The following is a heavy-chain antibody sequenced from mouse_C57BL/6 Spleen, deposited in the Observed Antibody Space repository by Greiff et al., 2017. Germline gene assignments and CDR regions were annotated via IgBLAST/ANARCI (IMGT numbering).Heavy chain of an antibody. J-gene: IGHJ2*01. V-gene: IGHV1-64*01. CDR2: IHPNSGST. CDR3: ARYDRGDYFDY. D-gene: IGHD2-12*01. Sequence: VQLKQPGAELVKPGASVKLSCKASGYTFTSYWMHWVKQRPGQGLEWIGMIHPNSGSTNYNEKFKSKATLTVDKSSSTAYMQLSSLTSEDSAVYYCARYDRGDYFDYWGQGTTLTVSS. CDR1: GYTFTSYW.